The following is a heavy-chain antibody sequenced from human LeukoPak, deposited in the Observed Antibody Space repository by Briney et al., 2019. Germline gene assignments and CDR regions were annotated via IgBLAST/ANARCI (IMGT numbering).Heavy chain of an antibody. V-gene: IGHV3-23*01. CDR2: ISGSGGST. D-gene: IGHD1/OR15-1a*01. J-gene: IGHJ4*02. Sequence: GGSLRLSWAALGFTVSSYAMGWVRQAPGKGLEWVSAISGSGGSTYYADCVKGRFTISRDNYKTTLYLQMTTLRAADTAVSNYANSRLWNIDYWGQGTLVTVSS. CDR3: ANSRLWNIDY. CDR1: GFTVSSYA.